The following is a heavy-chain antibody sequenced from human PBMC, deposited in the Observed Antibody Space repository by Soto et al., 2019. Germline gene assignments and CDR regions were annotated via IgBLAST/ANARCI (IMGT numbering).Heavy chain of an antibody. Sequence: PGESLKISCKGSGYSFTSYWIGWVRQMPGKGLEWMGIIYPGDSDTRYSPSFQGQVTISADKSISTAYLQWSSLKASDTAMYYCARTPDASEQVWRLDIWGQGTVVTVSS. CDR2: IYPGDSDT. V-gene: IGHV5-51*01. CDR3: ARTPDASEQVWRLDI. D-gene: IGHD5-18*01. CDR1: GYSFTSYW. J-gene: IGHJ3*02.